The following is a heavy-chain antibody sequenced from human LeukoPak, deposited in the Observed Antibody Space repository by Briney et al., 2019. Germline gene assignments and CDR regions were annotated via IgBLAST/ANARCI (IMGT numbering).Heavy chain of an antibody. V-gene: IGHV4-34*01. J-gene: IGHJ4*02. CDR2: INHSGTT. D-gene: IGHD6-19*01. CDR1: GGSFSGYY. Sequence: SETLSLTCAVYGGSFSGYYWSRIRQPPGEGLEWIGEINHSGTTNSTPSLKRRVTISVDTSKNQFSLKLSSVTAADTAIYYCGSNVIGWRALDHWGQGTLVTVSS. CDR3: GSNVIGWRALDH.